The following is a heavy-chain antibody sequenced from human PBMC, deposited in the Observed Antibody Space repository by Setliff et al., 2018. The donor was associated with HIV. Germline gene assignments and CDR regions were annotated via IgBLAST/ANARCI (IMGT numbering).Heavy chain of an antibody. D-gene: IGHD2-21*01. CDR1: GYTFTNYG. CDR3: ARVVRAFDI. Sequence: ASVKVSCKASGYTFTNYGINWVRQAPGQGLEWMGWISAYNGNTNDAQKLQGRVNVTTDTSTSTAYMELRSLRSDDTAVYYCARVVRAFDIWGQGTLVTVSS. J-gene: IGHJ3*02. CDR2: ISAYNGNT. V-gene: IGHV1-18*01.